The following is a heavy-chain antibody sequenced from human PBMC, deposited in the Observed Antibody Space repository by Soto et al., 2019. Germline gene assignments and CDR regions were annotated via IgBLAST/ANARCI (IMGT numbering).Heavy chain of an antibody. Sequence: DVRLLESGRGLVQPGGSLRLSCAASGFTFSSYSMSWVRQAPGKGLESVSTIGTSASTYYGDSVRGRFTISRDNSRNTLYLQMNSLRAEDTAVYYCADLSRYCTSSNCDWGQGTLVTVSS. D-gene: IGHD2-2*01. V-gene: IGHV3-23*01. CDR3: ADLSRYCTSSNCD. CDR2: IGTSAST. CDR1: GFTFSSYS. J-gene: IGHJ4*02.